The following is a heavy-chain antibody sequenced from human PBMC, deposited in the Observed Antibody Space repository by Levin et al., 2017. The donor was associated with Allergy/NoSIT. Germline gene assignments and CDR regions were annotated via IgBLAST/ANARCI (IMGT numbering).Heavy chain of an antibody. V-gene: IGHV3-15*01. CDR2: VKRTRNGGTT. D-gene: IGHD2-21*01. J-gene: IGHJ4*02. Sequence: SCVVSGFTVSEAWMHWVRQAPGKGLEWVGRVKRTRNGGTTDFSASVKGRITISRDDSKNKFYLQMNSLKTEDTAVYYCETDGFGGDWGQGTLVTVSS. CDR1: GFTVSEAW. CDR3: ETDGFGGD.